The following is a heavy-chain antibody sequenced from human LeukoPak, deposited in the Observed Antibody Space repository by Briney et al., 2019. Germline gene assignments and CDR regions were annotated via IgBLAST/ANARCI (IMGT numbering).Heavy chain of an antibody. CDR1: GFTFRNYL. J-gene: IGHJ3*02. D-gene: IGHD2-15*01. CDR3: ARVYSRAAFDI. V-gene: IGHV3-48*01. Sequence: PAGGSLTLSCAASGFTFRNYLMNWVRQAPGKGLEWVSFISSTGGTIYYADSVKGRFTVSRDNAKNSLLLQMNSLRAEDTALYYCARVYSRAAFDIWGQGTVVAVSS. CDR2: ISSTGGTI.